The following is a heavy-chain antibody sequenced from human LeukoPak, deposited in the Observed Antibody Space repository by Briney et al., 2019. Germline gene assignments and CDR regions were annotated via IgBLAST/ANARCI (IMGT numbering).Heavy chain of an antibody. CDR3: ARYYYGSGSYLKN. V-gene: IGHV4-59*01. D-gene: IGHD3-10*01. CDR1: GGSISSYY. Sequence: SETLSLTCTVSGGSISSYYWSWIRQPPGKGLEWIGYIYYSGNTNYNPSLKSRVTISVDTSKNQFSLKLSSVTAADTAVYYCARYYYGSGSYLKNWGQGTLVTVSS. CDR2: IYYSGNT. J-gene: IGHJ4*02.